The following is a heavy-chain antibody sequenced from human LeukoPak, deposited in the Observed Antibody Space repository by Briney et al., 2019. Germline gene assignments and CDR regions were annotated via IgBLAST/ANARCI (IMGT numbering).Heavy chain of an antibody. CDR3: ARTQITRGYSSSWHPTRWFDP. V-gene: IGHV4-39*07. CDR1: GGSISSSSYY. D-gene: IGHD6-13*01. Sequence: SETLSLTCTVSGGSISSSSYYWGWIRQPPGKGLEWIGSIYYSGSTYYNPSLKSRVTISVDTSKNQFSLKLSSVTAADTAVYYCARTQITRGYSSSWHPTRWFDPWGQGTLVTVSS. J-gene: IGHJ5*02. CDR2: IYYSGST.